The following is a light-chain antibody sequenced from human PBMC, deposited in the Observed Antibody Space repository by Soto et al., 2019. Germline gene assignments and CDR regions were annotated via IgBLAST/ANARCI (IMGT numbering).Light chain of an antibody. CDR3: SSYAGGGI. CDR1: SSDIGHYDY. CDR2: DVT. J-gene: IGLJ2*01. V-gene: IGLV2-8*01. Sequence: QSALTQPPSASGSPGQSVTISCTGSSSDIGHYDYVSWYQQHPGKAPKLMIYDVTKRPSGVPDRFSGSRSGNTASLTVSGLQAVDEADYYCSSYAGGGIFGGGTKVTVL.